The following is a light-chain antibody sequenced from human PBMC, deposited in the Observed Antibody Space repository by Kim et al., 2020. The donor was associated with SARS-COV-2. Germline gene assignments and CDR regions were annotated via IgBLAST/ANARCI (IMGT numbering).Light chain of an antibody. J-gene: IGLJ3*02. CDR2: AKN. CDR3: HSRESSGDHRV. Sequence: SSELTQDPVVSVALGQTVRITCQGDSLRRYYASWYQQKPGQAPVLIIFAKNNRASGIPDRFSGSNSGDTASLTITGAQAEDEADYYCHSRESSGDHRVFGGGTQLTVL. V-gene: IGLV3-19*01. CDR1: SLRRYY.